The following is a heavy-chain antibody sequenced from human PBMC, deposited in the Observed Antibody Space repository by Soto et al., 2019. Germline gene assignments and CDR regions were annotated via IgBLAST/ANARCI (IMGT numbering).Heavy chain of an antibody. Sequence: SSTXSLTGSGYVVSFGGYYFILIRHPPGKGLEWIGEINHSGSTNYNPSLKSRVTISVDTSKNQFSLKLSSVTAADTAVYYCARLGLHAYYFIWYGMGVWGQRTTVTVYS. D-gene: IGHD3-16*01. CDR2: INHSGST. CDR1: VVSFGGYY. CDR3: ARLGLHAYYFIWYGMGV. V-gene: IGHV4-34*01. J-gene: IGHJ6*01.